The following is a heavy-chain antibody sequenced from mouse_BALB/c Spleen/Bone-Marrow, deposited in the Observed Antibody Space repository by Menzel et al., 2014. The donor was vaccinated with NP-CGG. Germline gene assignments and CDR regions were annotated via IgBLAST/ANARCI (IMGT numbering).Heavy chain of an antibody. V-gene: IGHV5-6-3*01. D-gene: IGHD2-1*01. CDR3: ARGSYGNYVDYFDY. J-gene: IGHJ2*01. Sequence: EVQLVESGGGLVQPGGSLKLSCAASGFTFSSYGMSWVRQTPDKRLELVASINSNGGSTYYPDSVKDRFTISRDNAKNTLSLQMSSLKSEDTAMYYCARGSYGNYVDYFDYWGQGTTLTVSS. CDR1: GFTFSSYG. CDR2: INSNGGST.